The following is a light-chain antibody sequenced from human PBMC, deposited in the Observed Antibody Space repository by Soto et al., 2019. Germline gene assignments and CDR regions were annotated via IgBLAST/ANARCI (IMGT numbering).Light chain of an antibody. CDR1: QSVSSS. CDR2: GAS. J-gene: IGKJ2*01. Sequence: VLTQSPGTLSLSPGERATLSCRASQSVSSSLAWYQKKPGQAPRLLIYGASSRATGIPDRFSGSGSGTGFTLTISRLEPEDFAVYYCQQFSSSPLMYTFGQGTKLEIK. V-gene: IGKV3-20*01. CDR3: QQFSSSPLMYT.